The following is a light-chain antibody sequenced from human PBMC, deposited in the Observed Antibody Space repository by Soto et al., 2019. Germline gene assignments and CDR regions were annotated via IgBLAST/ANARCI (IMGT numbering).Light chain of an antibody. CDR3: SSYTTSSTRV. V-gene: IGLV2-14*01. CDR2: EVS. CDR1: SSDVGGYKF. J-gene: IGLJ3*02. Sequence: QSALTQPASVSGSPGQSITISCTGTSSDVGGYKFVSWYQQHPGKAPKLMIYEVSNRPSGVSNRFSGSKSGNTASLTISGLQAEDEADYYCSSYTTSSTRVFGGGTKLPVL.